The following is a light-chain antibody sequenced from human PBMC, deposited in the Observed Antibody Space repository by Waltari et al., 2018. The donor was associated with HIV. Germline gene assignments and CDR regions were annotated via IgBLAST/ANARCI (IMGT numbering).Light chain of an antibody. CDR1: SGSVSPSYY. Sequence: QPVVTQEPSLSVSPGGTVTLTCGLSSGSVSPSYYPTSLQHTPGPIPRQLIFTTRIRSSGVPDRISGSILGNQAALTIAGAQADDESDYDCVVYLGSGTWVFGGGTQLTVL. CDR3: VVYLGSGTWV. CDR2: TTR. V-gene: IGLV8-61*01. J-gene: IGLJ2*01.